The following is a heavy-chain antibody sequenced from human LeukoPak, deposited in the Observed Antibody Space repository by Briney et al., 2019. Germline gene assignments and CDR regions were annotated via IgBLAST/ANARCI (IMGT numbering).Heavy chain of an antibody. Sequence: SETLSLTCIVSGGSISSYYWSWIRQPPGXGLEWIGDIYYSGSTNYNPSLKSRVTISVDTSKNQFSLKLSSVTAADTAVYYCARGLMMAVAGRGEFHYWGQGTLVTVSS. J-gene: IGHJ4*02. CDR3: ARGLMMAVAGRGEFHY. D-gene: IGHD6-13*01. CDR1: GGSISSYY. V-gene: IGHV4-59*01. CDR2: IYYSGST.